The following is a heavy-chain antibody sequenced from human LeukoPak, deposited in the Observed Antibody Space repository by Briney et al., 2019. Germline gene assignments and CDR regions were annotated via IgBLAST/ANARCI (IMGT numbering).Heavy chain of an antibody. D-gene: IGHD3-22*01. CDR2: INPSGGST. Sequence: ASVKVSCKASGYTFTSYYMHWVRQAPGQGLEWMGIINPSGGSTSYAQKFQGRVTMTRDTSTSTVYMELSSLRSEDTAVYYCARENTYYYDSSGYYRNWGQGTLVTVSP. V-gene: IGHV1-46*01. CDR3: ARENTYYYDSSGYYRN. CDR1: GYTFTSYY. J-gene: IGHJ4*02.